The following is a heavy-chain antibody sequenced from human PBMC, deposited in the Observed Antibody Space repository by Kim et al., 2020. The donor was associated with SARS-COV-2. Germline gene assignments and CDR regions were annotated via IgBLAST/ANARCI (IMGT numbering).Heavy chain of an antibody. CDR3: ARGLHYDDSSGPPRRPPYYFDY. D-gene: IGHD3-22*01. CDR2: IYSGGST. CDR1: GFTVSSNY. V-gene: IGHV3-53*01. Sequence: GGSLRLSCAASGFTVSSNYMSWVRQAPGKGLEWVSVIYSGGSTYYADSVKGRFTISRDNSKNTLYLQMNSLRAEDTAVYYCARGLHYDDSSGPPRRPPYYFDYWGQGTLVTVSS. J-gene: IGHJ4*02.